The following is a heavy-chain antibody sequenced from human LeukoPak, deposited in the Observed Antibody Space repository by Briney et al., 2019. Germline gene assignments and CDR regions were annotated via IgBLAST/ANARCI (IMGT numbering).Heavy chain of an antibody. V-gene: IGHV1-24*01. CDR1: GYTLTELS. D-gene: IGHD3-10*01. CDR2: FDPEDGET. CDR3: AKDLYSRRMNYYGSGSYFAY. Sequence: EASVKVSCKVSGYTLTELSMHWVRQAPGKGLEWMGGFDPEDGETIYAQKFQGRVTMTEDTSTDTAYMELRSLRSDDTAVYYCAKDLYSRRMNYYGSGSYFAYWGQGTLVTVSS. J-gene: IGHJ4*02.